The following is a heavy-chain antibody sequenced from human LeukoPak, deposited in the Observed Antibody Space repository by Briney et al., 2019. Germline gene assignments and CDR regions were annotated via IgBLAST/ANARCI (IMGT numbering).Heavy chain of an antibody. Sequence: GGSLRLSCAASGFAFSSYSMNWVCEGPGKGLEWVSHISSTSTIIYYADSVQGRFTISRENSKKSLYLKMHSLRAEDRAVYYCAREAYDFWSGSLDLRGQGTLVTVSS. CDR2: ISSTSTII. CDR3: AREAYDFWSGSLDL. V-gene: IGHV3-48*04. J-gene: IGHJ5*02. D-gene: IGHD3-3*01. CDR1: GFAFSSYS.